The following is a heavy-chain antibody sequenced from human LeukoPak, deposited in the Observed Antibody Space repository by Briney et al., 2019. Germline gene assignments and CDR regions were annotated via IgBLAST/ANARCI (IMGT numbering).Heavy chain of an antibody. D-gene: IGHD3-10*01. CDR1: GFTFSSYA. CDR2: ISSSGSTI. V-gene: IGHV3-11*04. Sequence: PGGSLRLSCAASGFTFSSYAMSRIRQAPGKGLEWVSYISSSGSTIYYADSVKGRFTISRDNAKNSLYLQMNSLRAEDTAVYYCAGDLTYYYGSGILFYRSLRSGYYYYMDVWGKGTTVTVSS. J-gene: IGHJ6*03. CDR3: AGDLTYYYGSGILFYRSLRSGYYYYMDV.